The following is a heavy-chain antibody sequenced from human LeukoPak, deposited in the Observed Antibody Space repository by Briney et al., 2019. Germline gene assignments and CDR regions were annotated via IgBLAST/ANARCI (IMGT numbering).Heavy chain of an antibody. CDR3: AGTYGSGSYPNY. J-gene: IGHJ4*02. V-gene: IGHV3-21*01. CDR1: GFTFSNYD. Sequence: GGSLRLSCAASGFTFSNYDMNWVRQAPGKGLEWVSSISSSSSYIYYADSVKGRFAISRDNAKNSLYLQMYSLRAGDTAVYYCAGTYGSGSYPNYWGQGTLVTVSS. CDR2: ISSSSSYI. D-gene: IGHD3-10*01.